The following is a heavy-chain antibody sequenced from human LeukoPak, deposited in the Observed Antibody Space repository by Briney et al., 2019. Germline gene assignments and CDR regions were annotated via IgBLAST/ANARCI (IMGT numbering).Heavy chain of an antibody. D-gene: IGHD2-15*01. J-gene: IGHJ6*02. V-gene: IGHV3-48*04. Sequence: GGSLRLSCAASGFTFSSYNMNWVRQAPGKGLEWVSYISSSSSTIYYADSVKGRFTISRDNAKNSLYLQMNSLRAEDTAVYYCARGDDCSGGSCYSPYYYYYYGMDVWGQGTTVTVSS. CDR3: ARGDDCSGGSCYSPYYYYYYGMDV. CDR1: GFTFSSYN. CDR2: ISSSSSTI.